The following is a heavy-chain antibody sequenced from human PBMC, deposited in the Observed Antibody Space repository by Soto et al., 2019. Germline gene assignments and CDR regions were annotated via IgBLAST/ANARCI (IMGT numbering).Heavy chain of an antibody. D-gene: IGHD6-6*01. CDR3: ARERPDGARLVP. J-gene: IGHJ5*02. V-gene: IGHV4-30-4*01. Sequence: ASGTLSLTGTVSDGSISSGDYNWSWIRQPPGKGLEWIGYIYYSGSTYYNPSLKSLVTISVDTSKNQFSLKLSSVTVADTAVYYCARERPDGARLVPWGQGTLVTVSS. CDR2: IYYSGST. CDR1: DGSISSGDYN.